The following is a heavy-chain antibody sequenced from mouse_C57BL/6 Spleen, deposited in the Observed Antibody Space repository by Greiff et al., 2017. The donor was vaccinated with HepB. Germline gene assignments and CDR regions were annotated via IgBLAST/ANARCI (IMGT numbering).Heavy chain of an antibody. CDR2: IRNKANGYTT. V-gene: IGHV7-3*01. CDR1: GFTFTDYY. Sequence: EVMLVESGGGLVQPGGSLSLSCAASGFTFTDYYMSWVRQPPGKALEWLGFIRNKANGYTTEYSASVKGRFTISRDNSQSILYLQMNALRAEDSATYYCARYPLRTGFDYWGQGTTLTVSS. J-gene: IGHJ2*01. CDR3: ARYPLRTGFDY.